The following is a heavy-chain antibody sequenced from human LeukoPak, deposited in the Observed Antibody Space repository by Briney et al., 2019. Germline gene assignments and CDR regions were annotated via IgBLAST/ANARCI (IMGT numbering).Heavy chain of an antibody. D-gene: IGHD2-15*01. CDR2: IWYDGRDK. CDR1: GFTFSGCG. CDR3: ARGVVVADY. Sequence: GGSLRLSCAASGFTFSGCGMHWVRQAPGKGLEWVAFIWYDGRDKYYADSVKGRFTISRDNSKNTLYLQMNSLRAEDTAMYYCARGVVVADYWGQGTLVTVSS. V-gene: IGHV3-30*02. J-gene: IGHJ4*02.